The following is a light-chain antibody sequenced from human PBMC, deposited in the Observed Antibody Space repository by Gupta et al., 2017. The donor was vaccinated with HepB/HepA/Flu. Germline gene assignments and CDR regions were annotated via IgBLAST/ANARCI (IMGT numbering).Light chain of an antibody. Sequence: SYVLIQPPSVSVAPGETATFTCGGSNLEAHTVHWYQQKPGQAPVLVFREDYSRPSGIPERFSGSTAGTAATPNTTGVEAGEGAYYYWQESDSSSDHVVFGGGTRLTVL. CDR1: NLEAHT. J-gene: IGLJ2*01. V-gene: IGLV3-21*02. CDR3: QESDSSSDHVV. CDR2: EDY.